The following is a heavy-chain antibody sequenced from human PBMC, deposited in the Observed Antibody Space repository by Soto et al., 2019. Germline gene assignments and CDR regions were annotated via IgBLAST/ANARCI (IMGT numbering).Heavy chain of an antibody. CDR1: GGSISSSSYY. D-gene: IGHD3-10*01. CDR2: IYYSGST. Sequence: PSETLSLTCTVSGGSISSSSYYWGWIRQPPGKGLEWIGSIYYSGSTYYNPSLKSRVTISVDTSKNQFSLKLSSVTAADTAVYYCARLSITMVRWWFDPWGQGTLVTVSS. V-gene: IGHV4-39*01. CDR3: ARLSITMVRWWFDP. J-gene: IGHJ5*02.